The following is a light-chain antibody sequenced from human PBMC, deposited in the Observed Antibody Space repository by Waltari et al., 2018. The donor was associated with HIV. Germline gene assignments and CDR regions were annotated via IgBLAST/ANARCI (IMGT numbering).Light chain of an antibody. CDR3: QQYDNLLGT. CDR2: DAS. CDR1: QDISNY. Sequence: DIQMTQSPSSLSASVGHRVTITCQASQDISNYLNWYQQKPGKAPKLLIYDASNLEKGVPSRFSGSGSGTDFTFTISSLQPEDIATYYCQQYDNLLGTFGPGTKVDIK. J-gene: IGKJ3*01. V-gene: IGKV1-33*01.